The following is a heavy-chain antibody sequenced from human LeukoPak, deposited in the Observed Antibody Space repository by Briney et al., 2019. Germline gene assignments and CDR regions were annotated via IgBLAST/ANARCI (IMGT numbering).Heavy chain of an antibody. CDR1: GYTLTELS. J-gene: IGHJ4*02. Sequence: ASVKVSCKVSGYTLTELSMHWVRQAPGKGLEWMGGFDPEDGETIYAQKFQGRVTMTEDTSTDTAYMEPSSLRSEDTAVYYCATGLSSSSIFDYWGQGTLVTVSS. V-gene: IGHV1-24*01. CDR3: ATGLSSSSIFDY. D-gene: IGHD6-6*01. CDR2: FDPEDGET.